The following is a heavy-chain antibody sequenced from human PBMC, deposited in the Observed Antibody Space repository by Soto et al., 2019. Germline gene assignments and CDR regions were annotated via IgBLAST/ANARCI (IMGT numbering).Heavy chain of an antibody. D-gene: IGHD3-16*01. J-gene: IGHJ6*02. CDR2: MNPNSGNT. CDR3: ARDGGYSHGMDV. Sequence: ASLKVSCKASGYTFTSYDLNWVRQATGQGLEWMGWMNPNSGNTDYAQKLQGRVTMTTDTSTSTGYMELRSLRSDDTAVYYCARDGGYSHGMDVWGQGTTVTVSS. V-gene: IGHV1-8*01. CDR1: GYTFTSYD.